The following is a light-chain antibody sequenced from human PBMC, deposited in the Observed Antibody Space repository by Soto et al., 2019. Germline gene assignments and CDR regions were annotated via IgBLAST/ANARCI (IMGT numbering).Light chain of an antibody. Sequence: DVVLTQSPLSLPVTLGQPASISCRSSQSFVHSDGNTYLHWFQQRPGQSPRRLIYRVSTRDSGVPDRFSGGGSGTDFTLKISRVEAEGVGVYYCMEGTYWPKTFGQGTKL. CDR2: RVS. CDR3: MEGTYWPKT. V-gene: IGKV2-30*02. CDR1: QSFVHSDGNTY. J-gene: IGKJ2*01.